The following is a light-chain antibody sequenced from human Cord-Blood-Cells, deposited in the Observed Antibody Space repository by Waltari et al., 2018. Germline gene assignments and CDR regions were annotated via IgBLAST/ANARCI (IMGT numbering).Light chain of an antibody. V-gene: IGLV2-23*03. CDR3: CSYAGSSTV. Sequence: QSALTQPASVSGSPGQSITISCTGTSSDVGSYNLVSWYQQHPGKAPKLMIYEGSKRPSGVSNRFSGSKSGYTASLTISGLQAEDEADYYCCSYAGSSTVFGTGTKVTVL. J-gene: IGLJ1*01. CDR1: SSDVGSYNL. CDR2: EGS.